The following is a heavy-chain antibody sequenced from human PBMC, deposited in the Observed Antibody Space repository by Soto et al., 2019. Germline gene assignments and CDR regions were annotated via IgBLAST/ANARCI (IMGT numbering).Heavy chain of an antibody. CDR3: AKKRSLNKAPFDY. CDR2: MSGSGGGT. Sequence: GGSLRLSCAASGFTFSSYPMSWGRQAPGEGLEWVSAMSGSGGGTYYTESVEGRFTISRDNSKNTLYLQMNSLRAEDTAIYYCAKKRSLNKAPFDYWGQGTLVTVSS. J-gene: IGHJ4*02. CDR1: GFTFSSYP. V-gene: IGHV3-23*01. D-gene: IGHD1-1*01.